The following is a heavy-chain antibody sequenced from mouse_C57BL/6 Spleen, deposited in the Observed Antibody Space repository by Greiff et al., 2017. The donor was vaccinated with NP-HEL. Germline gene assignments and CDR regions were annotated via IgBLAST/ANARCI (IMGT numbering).Heavy chain of an antibody. V-gene: IGHV1-82*01. Sequence: QVQLQQSGPELVKPGASVKISCKASGYAFSSSWMNWVKQRPGKGLEWIGRIYPGDGDTNYNGKFKGKATLTADKSSSTAYMQLSSLTSEDSAVYFCGPYGNSLFAYWGQGTLVTVSA. CDR2: IYPGDGDT. CDR1: GYAFSSSW. D-gene: IGHD2-1*01. J-gene: IGHJ3*01. CDR3: GPYGNSLFAY.